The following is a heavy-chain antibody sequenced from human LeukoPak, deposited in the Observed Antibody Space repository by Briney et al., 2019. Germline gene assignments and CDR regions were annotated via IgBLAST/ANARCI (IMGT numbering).Heavy chain of an antibody. CDR2: IYHSGST. CDR3: ARYLRGGAKAFDI. Sequence: SETLSLTCTVSGYSISSGYYWGWIRQPPGKGLEWIGSIYHSGSTYYNPSLKSRVTISVDTSKNQFSLKLSSVTAADTVMYYCARYLRGGAKAFDIWGQGTMVTVSS. V-gene: IGHV4-38-2*02. CDR1: GYSISSGYY. J-gene: IGHJ3*02. D-gene: IGHD1-26*01.